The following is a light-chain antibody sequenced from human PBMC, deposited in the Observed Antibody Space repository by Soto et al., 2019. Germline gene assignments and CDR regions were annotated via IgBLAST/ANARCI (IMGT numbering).Light chain of an antibody. V-gene: IGLV3-21*02. Sequence: SYELTQSPSVSVAPGQTARITCGGDNIGRKSVHWYQQKPGQAPVLVVYDSSDRPSGIPERFSGCNSGNTASLTISRVEAGDEADYYCQVWDDSSDHSVFGSGTKLTVL. CDR1: NIGRKS. J-gene: IGLJ1*01. CDR2: DSS. CDR3: QVWDDSSDHSV.